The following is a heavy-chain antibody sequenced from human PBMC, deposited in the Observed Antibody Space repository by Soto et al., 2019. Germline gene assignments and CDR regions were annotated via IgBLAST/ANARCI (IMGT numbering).Heavy chain of an antibody. CDR1: GFTLSRYW. V-gene: IGHV3-7*03. CDR2: IKQDGSEK. J-gene: IGHJ4*02. D-gene: IGHD3-10*01. Sequence: EVQLVESGGGLVQPGGSLTLSCEASGFTLSRYWMSWVRQPPGKGLEWVANIKQDGSEKHYVDSVKGRFTISRDNAKNSLFLQMNSLRGEDTAVYYCARDNGGGDYWGQGTLVTVSS. CDR3: ARDNGGGDY.